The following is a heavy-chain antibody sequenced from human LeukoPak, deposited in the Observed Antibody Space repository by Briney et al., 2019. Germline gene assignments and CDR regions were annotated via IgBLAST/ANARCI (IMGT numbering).Heavy chain of an antibody. V-gene: IGHV4-4*07. D-gene: IGHD1-1*01. CDR1: GCTINSNY. J-gene: IGHJ5*02. CDR3: ARAPTGTGGWNWFDP. CDR2: IYTSGTT. Sequence: SETLSLTCTGSGCTINSNYWSWIRQPAGKGLELIMRIYTSGTTNYNPSLKSRVTMSVDTSKNQFSLKLSSVTAADTAVYYCARAPTGTGGWNWFDPWGQGTLVTVSS.